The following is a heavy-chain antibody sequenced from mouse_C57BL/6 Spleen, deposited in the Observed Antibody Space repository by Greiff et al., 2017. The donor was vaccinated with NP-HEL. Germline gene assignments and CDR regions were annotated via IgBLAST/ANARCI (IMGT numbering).Heavy chain of an antibody. CDR3: ARERFYGYDGYYAMDY. V-gene: IGHV1-53*01. J-gene: IGHJ4*01. D-gene: IGHD2-2*01. CDR1: GYTFTSYW. Sequence: QVQLQQPGTELVKPGASVKLSCKASGYTFTSYWMHWVKQRPGQGLEWIGNINPSNGGTNYNEKFKSKATLTVDKSSSTAYMLLSSLTSEDSAVYYCARERFYGYDGYYAMDYWGQGTSVTVSS. CDR2: INPSNGGT.